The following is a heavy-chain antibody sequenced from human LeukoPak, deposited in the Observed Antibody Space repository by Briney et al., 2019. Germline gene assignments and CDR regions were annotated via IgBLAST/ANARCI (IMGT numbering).Heavy chain of an antibody. J-gene: IGHJ6*02. CDR1: GYTFTGYY. CDR2: INPNSGGT. CDR3: ARDGGSGSYYVYGMDV. D-gene: IGHD3-10*01. Sequence: ATVKVSCKASGYTFTGYYMHWVRQAPGQGLEWMGWINPNSGGTNYAQKFQDWVTMTRDTSISTAYMELSRLRSDDTAVYYCARDGGSGSYYVYGMDVWGQGTTVTVSS. V-gene: IGHV1-2*04.